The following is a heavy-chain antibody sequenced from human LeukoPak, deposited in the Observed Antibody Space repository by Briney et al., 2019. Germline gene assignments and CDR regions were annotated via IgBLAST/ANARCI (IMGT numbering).Heavy chain of an antibody. CDR3: ARSSGLVLRFFSY. CDR2: INHSGST. Sequence: SETLSLTCAVYGGSFSNYYWSWVRQPPGKGLEWIGEINHSGSTNYNPSLKSRVTISVDTSKNQFSLKLSSVTAADTAVYYCARSSGLVLRFFSYWGQGTLVTVSS. V-gene: IGHV4-34*01. D-gene: IGHD3-3*01. J-gene: IGHJ4*02. CDR1: GGSFSNYY.